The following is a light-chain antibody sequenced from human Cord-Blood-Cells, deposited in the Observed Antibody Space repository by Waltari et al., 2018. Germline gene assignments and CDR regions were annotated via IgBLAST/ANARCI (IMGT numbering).Light chain of an antibody. J-gene: IGLJ1*01. V-gene: IGLV2-11*01. Sequence: SALTQPRSVSGSPGQSVTISCTGTSSDLGGYNYVSWYQQHPGKAPKLMIYDVSKRPSGVPDRFSGSKSGNTASLTISGLQAEDEADYYCCSYAGSYTYVFGTGTKVTVL. CDR2: DVS. CDR3: CSYAGSYTYV. CDR1: SSDLGGYNY.